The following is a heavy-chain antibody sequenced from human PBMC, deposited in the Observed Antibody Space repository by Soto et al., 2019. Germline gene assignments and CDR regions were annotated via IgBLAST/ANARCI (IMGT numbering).Heavy chain of an antibody. CDR3: AREAPGYSYGRGSFDY. J-gene: IGHJ4*02. V-gene: IGHV3-21*01. D-gene: IGHD5-18*01. CDR2: ISSSSSYI. CDR1: GFTFSSYS. Sequence: PGGSLRLSCAASGFTFSSYSMNWVRQAPGKGLEWVSSISSSSSYIYYADSVKGRFTISRDNAKNSLYLQMNSLRAEDTAVYYCAREAPGYSYGRGSFDYWGQGTLVTVSS.